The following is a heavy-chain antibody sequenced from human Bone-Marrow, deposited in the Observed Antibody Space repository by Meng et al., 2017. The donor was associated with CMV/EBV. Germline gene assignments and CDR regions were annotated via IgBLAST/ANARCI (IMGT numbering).Heavy chain of an antibody. CDR3: DRVSPRRCFAP. CDR1: GCTCSRHA. Sequence: SCGASGCTCSRHAMQWVLQALGKVRQWVAVISYDGINKYFTVSVEGRFTISRDNSQNALSLQTNILSAEDTAVYYCDRVSPRRCFAPWGQGTLVTVSS. V-gene: IGHV3-30-3*01. J-gene: IGHJ5*02. CDR2: ISYDGINK.